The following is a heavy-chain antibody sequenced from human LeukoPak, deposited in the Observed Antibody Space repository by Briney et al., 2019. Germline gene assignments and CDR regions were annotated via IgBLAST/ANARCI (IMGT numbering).Heavy chain of an antibody. CDR1: GFTFSTFA. D-gene: IGHD2-8*01. Sequence: GGSLRLSCAASGFTFSTFAMSWVRQAPGKGLEWVSTISSGGGFTYYSDSVKGRFTISRDSSKNTLCLQMNSLRAEDAAVYYCAKDLRIRAGVPDYWGQGTLVTVSS. CDR3: AKDLRIRAGVPDY. CDR2: ISSGGGFT. J-gene: IGHJ4*02. V-gene: IGHV3-23*01.